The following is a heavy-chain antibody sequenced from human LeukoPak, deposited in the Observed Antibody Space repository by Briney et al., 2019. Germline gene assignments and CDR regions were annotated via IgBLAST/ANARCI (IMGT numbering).Heavy chain of an antibody. J-gene: IGHJ3*02. CDR3: ARGVTIFGVVRNAFDI. V-gene: IGHV3-20*04. CDR1: GFTFDDYG. D-gene: IGHD3-3*01. CDR2: INWNGGSI. Sequence: GGSLRLSCAASGFTFDDYGMSWVRQAPGKGLEWVSGINWNGGSIGYADSVKGRFTISRDNAKNSLYLQMNSLRAEDTALYYCARGVTIFGVVRNAFDIWGQGTMVTVSS.